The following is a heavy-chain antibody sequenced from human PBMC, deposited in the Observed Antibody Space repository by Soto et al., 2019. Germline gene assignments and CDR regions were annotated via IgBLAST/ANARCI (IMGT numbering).Heavy chain of an antibody. J-gene: IGHJ3*02. V-gene: IGHV1-3*05. CDR2: INAGNGNT. CDR1: GYTFTSYA. D-gene: IGHD5-18*01. CDR3: ARERIQLWLPEPQNDAFDI. Sequence: QVQLVQSGAEEKKPGASVKVSCKASGYTFTSYAMHWVRQAPGQRLEWMGWINAGNGNTKYSQKFQGRVTITRDTSASTAYMELSSLRSEDTAVYYCARERIQLWLPEPQNDAFDIWGQGTMVTVSS.